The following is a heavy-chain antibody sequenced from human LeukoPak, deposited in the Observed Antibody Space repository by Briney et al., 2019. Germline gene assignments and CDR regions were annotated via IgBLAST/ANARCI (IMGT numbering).Heavy chain of an antibody. D-gene: IGHD3/OR15-3a*01. Sequence: SETLSLTCTVSGGAISGYYWSWIRHPAGKGLEWLGHVYSSGSTKYNPSLESRVTMSVDTSKNQFSLKLNFVTAADTAVYYCARVGSGYDFFDYWGQGTLVTVSS. V-gene: IGHV4-4*07. J-gene: IGHJ4*02. CDR3: ARVGSGYDFFDY. CDR1: GGAISGYY. CDR2: VYSSGST.